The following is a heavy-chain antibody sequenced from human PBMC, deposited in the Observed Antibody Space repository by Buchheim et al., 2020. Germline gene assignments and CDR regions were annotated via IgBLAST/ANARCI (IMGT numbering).Heavy chain of an antibody. J-gene: IGHJ3*02. D-gene: IGHD3-22*01. CDR3: ARETPHYYDSSGLPDAFDI. V-gene: IGHV4-61*01. CDR2: IYYSGST. CDR1: GGSVSSGSYY. Sequence: QVQLQESGPGLVKPSETLSLTCTVSGGSVSSGSYYWSWIRQPPGKGLEWIGYIYYSGSTNYNPSLKSRVTISVDTSTNQFSLKLSSVTAADTAVYYCARETPHYYDSSGLPDAFDIWGQGT.